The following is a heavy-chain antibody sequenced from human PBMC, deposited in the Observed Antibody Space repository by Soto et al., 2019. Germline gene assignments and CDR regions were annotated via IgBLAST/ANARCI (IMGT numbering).Heavy chain of an antibody. CDR1: GFTFSSYA. D-gene: IGHD3-16*01. Sequence: QVQLVESGGGVVQPGRSLRLSCAASGFTFSSYAMHWVRQAPGKGLEWVAVISYDGSNKYYADSVKGRFTISRDNSKNTLYLQMNSLRAEDTAVYYCAREGTWGGYGMDVWGQGTTVTVSS. CDR3: AREGTWGGYGMDV. J-gene: IGHJ6*02. CDR2: ISYDGSNK. V-gene: IGHV3-30-3*01.